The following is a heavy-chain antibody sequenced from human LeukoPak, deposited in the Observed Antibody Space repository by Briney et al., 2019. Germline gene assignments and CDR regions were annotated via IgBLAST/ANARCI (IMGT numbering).Heavy chain of an antibody. V-gene: IGHV1-2*02. D-gene: IGHD6-13*01. J-gene: IGHJ4*02. CDR3: AREQNSSSWSPEDY. Sequence: GASVKVSCKASGYTFTGYYMHWVRRAPGQGLEWMGWINPNSGGTNYAQKFQGRVTMTRDTSISTAYMELSRLRSDDTAVYYCAREQNSSSWSPEDYWGQGTLVTVSS. CDR2: INPNSGGT. CDR1: GYTFTGYY.